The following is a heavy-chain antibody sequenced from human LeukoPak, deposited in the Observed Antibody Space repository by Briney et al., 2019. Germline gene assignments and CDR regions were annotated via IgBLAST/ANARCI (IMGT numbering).Heavy chain of an antibody. CDR2: ISSNGGST. Sequence: GGSLRLSCAASGFTFSSYAMHWVRQAPGKGLEYVSAISSNGGSTYYANSVKGRFTISRDNPKNTLYLQMGSLRAEDMAVYYCARAGDYDILTGYPYWGQGTLVTVSS. J-gene: IGHJ4*02. V-gene: IGHV3-64*01. CDR1: GFTFSSYA. D-gene: IGHD3-9*01. CDR3: ARAGDYDILTGYPY.